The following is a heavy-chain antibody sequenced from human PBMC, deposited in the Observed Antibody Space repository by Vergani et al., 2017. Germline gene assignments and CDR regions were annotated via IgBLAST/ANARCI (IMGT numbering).Heavy chain of an antibody. Sequence: QVQLVESGGGVVQPGRSLRLSCAASGFTFSSYGMHWVRQAPGKGLEWVAVISYDGSNKYYADSVKGRFTISRDNSKNTLYLQMNSLRAEDTAVYYCAKGTVLYPGYMDVWGKGTTVTVSS. CDR1: GFTFSSYG. D-gene: IGHD1-7*01. CDR3: AKGTVLYPGYMDV. CDR2: ISYDGSNK. V-gene: IGHV3-30*18. J-gene: IGHJ6*03.